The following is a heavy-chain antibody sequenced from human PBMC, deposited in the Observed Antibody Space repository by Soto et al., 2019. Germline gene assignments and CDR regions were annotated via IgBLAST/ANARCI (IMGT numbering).Heavy chain of an antibody. CDR3: TSRLGYGYAMDV. Sequence: SETLSLTCTVSGGSISSGDYYWGWVRQTPGKGLEWIGNIYSTGTTYYNPSLKSRATISGDTSKNQFSLKLSIVTAADTAVYYCTSRLGYGYAMDVWGQGTAVTVSS. CDR1: GGSISSGDYY. CDR2: IYSTGTT. D-gene: IGHD1-1*01. J-gene: IGHJ6*02. V-gene: IGHV4-39*01.